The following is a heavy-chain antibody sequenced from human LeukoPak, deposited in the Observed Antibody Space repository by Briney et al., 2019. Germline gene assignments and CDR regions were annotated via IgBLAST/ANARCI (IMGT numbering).Heavy chain of an antibody. J-gene: IGHJ4*02. D-gene: IGHD3-10*01. CDR3: AKNYYGSGSYYIIDY. CDR2: ISGSGGGT. V-gene: IGHV3-23*01. CDR1: GFTFSSYA. Sequence: GGSLRLSCAASGFTFSSYAMSWVRQAPGKGLEWVSAISGSGGGTYYADSVKGRFTISRDNSKNALYLQMNSLRAEDTAVYYCAKNYYGSGSYYIIDYWGQGTRVTVSS.